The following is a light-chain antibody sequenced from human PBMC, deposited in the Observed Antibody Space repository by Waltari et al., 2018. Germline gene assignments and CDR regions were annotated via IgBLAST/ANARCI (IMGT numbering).Light chain of an antibody. CDR1: QGISGW. J-gene: IGKJ1*01. CDR3: QQGYNSPRT. CDR2: TTS. V-gene: IGKV1-12*01. Sequence: DIQMTQSPSSLPASVGDKVTITCRASQGISGWLAWYQQKPGKAPKLLIYTTSNLQSGVPSRFSGSGSGTDYTLTISSLQPEDFATYYCQQGYNSPRTFGQGTQVEIK.